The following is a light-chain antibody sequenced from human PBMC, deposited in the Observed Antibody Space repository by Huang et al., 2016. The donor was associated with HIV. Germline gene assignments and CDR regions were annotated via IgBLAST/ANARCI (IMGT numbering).Light chain of an antibody. CDR1: QSVYSSSTSKDY. CDR3: QQYYSSPQT. V-gene: IGKV4-1*01. CDR2: WAS. Sequence: DIIMTQSPDSLAVSLGERATLNCRSSQSVYSSSTSKDYMAWFQQKPGQPPRLLLFWASTREAVVPDRCSGSGSGTHFTLTIANLEAEDAAIYYCQQYYSSPQTFGQGTRVEVK. J-gene: IGKJ1*01.